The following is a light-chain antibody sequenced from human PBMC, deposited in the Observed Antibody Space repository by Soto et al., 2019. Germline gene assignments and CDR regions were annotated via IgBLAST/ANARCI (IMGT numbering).Light chain of an antibody. Sequence: QSALTQPRSVSGSPRQSVTISCTGSSSDIGGYDYVSWYQQHPGKAPKLIIYDVSERPSGVPDRFSGSKSANTASLTISGLQAEDEADYYCCSYARSYTVVFGGGTQLTVL. CDR2: DVS. CDR3: CSYARSYTVV. J-gene: IGLJ2*01. V-gene: IGLV2-11*01. CDR1: SSDIGGYDY.